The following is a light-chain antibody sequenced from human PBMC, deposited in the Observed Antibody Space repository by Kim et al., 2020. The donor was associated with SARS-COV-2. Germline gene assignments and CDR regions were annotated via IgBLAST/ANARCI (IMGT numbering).Light chain of an antibody. J-gene: IGKJ1*01. CDR1: QTISSSS. CDR3: QHYGSSPQT. Sequence: PGEKATLSCRASQTISSSSFAWYQQKPGQAPRLLIYGASSWATGIPDRFSGSGSGTDFTLTISRVEPEDFAVYYCQHYGSSPQTFGQGTKLEI. V-gene: IGKV3-20*01. CDR2: GAS.